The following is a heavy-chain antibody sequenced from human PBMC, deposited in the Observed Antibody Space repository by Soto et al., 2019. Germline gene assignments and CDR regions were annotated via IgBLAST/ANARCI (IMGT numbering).Heavy chain of an antibody. CDR1: GYSFTSYW. D-gene: IGHD3-10*01. J-gene: IGHJ6*02. V-gene: IGHV5-51*01. CDR3: ASHAEDYYGSGSYSSYYYGMDV. Sequence: GESLKSSCKGSGYSFTSYWIGWVRQMPGKGLEWMGIIYPGDSDTRYSPSFQGQVTISADKSISTAYLQWSSLKASDTAMYYCASHAEDYYGSGSYSSYYYGMDVWGQGTTVTVSS. CDR2: IYPGDSDT.